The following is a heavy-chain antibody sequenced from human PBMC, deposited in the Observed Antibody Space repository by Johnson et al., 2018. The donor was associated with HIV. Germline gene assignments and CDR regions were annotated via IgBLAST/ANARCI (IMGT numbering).Heavy chain of an antibody. Sequence: VQLVESGGGLVKPGGSLRLSCAASGFTFSNAWMSWVRQAPGKGLEWVGRIKSKTDGGTTDYAAPVKGRFTISRDDSKNTLYLQMNSLKTEDTAVYYCARDRICGYAFDIWGQGTMVTVSS. CDR3: ARDRICGYAFDI. CDR1: GFTFSNAW. D-gene: IGHD1-26*01. J-gene: IGHJ3*02. CDR2: IKSKTDGGTT. V-gene: IGHV3-15*01.